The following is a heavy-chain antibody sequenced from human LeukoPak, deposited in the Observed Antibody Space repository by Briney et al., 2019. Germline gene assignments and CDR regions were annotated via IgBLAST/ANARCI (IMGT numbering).Heavy chain of an antibody. CDR3: ASSSRGYSYGYDWFDP. CDR1: GFTFSSYW. Sequence: GGSLRLSCAASGFTFSSYWMSWVRQAPGKGLEWVANIKQDGSEKYYVDSVKGRFTISRDNAKNSLYLQMNSLRAEDTAVYYCASSSRGYSYGYDWFDPWGQGTLVTVSS. V-gene: IGHV3-7*03. J-gene: IGHJ5*02. CDR2: IKQDGSEK. D-gene: IGHD5-18*01.